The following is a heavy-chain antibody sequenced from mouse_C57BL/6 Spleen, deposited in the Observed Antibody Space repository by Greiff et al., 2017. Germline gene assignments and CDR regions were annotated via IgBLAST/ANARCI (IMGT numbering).Heavy chain of an antibody. Sequence: QVQLKQPGAELVKPGASVKMSCKASGYTFTNYWIGWAKQRPGHGLEWIGDIYPGGGYTNYNEKFKGKATLTADKSSSTAYMQFSSLTSEDSAIYYCARGDSSGFAWFAYWGQGTLVTVSA. CDR1: GYTFTNYW. V-gene: IGHV1-63*01. J-gene: IGHJ3*01. CDR3: ARGDSSGFAWFAY. D-gene: IGHD3-2*02. CDR2: IYPGGGYT.